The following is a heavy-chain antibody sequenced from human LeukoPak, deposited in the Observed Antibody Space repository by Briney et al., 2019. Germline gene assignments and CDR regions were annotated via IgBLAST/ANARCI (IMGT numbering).Heavy chain of an antibody. J-gene: IGHJ4*02. Sequence: GGSLRLSCAASGFTFSSYSMNWVRQAPGKGLEWVSSISSSSTYIYYADSVKGRFTISRDNGKNSLYLQMNSLRVEDTAVYYCTRGHPLLYSALKGNNYFDNWGQGTLVTVSS. CDR1: GFTFSSYS. CDR2: ISSSSTYI. CDR3: TRGHPLLYSALKGNNYFDN. D-gene: IGHD2-2*02. V-gene: IGHV3-21*01.